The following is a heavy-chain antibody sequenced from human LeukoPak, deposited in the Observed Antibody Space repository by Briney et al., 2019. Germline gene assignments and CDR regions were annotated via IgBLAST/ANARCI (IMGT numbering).Heavy chain of an antibody. Sequence: GGSLRLSCAASGFTFSSYAMSWVRQAPGKGLEWVSAISGSGGSTYYADSVKGRFTISRDNSKNSLYLQMNSLRAEDTAVYYCAKGGAYCGGDCPMYYFDYWGQGTLVTVSS. CDR1: GFTFSSYA. J-gene: IGHJ4*02. CDR2: ISGSGGST. CDR3: AKGGAYCGGDCPMYYFDY. V-gene: IGHV3-23*01. D-gene: IGHD2-21*02.